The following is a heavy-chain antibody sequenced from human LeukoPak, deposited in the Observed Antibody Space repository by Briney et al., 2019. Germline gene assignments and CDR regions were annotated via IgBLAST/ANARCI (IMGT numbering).Heavy chain of an antibody. J-gene: IGHJ3*02. CDR2: IIPIFGTA. D-gene: IGHD3-3*01. V-gene: IGHV1-69*05. CDR1: GGTFSSYA. CDR3: ARDRTIFGVVLEVQDAFDI. Sequence: SVKVSCKASGGTFSSYAISWARQAPGQGLEWMGRIIPIFGTANYAQKFQGRVTITTDESTSTAYMELSSLRSEDTAVYYCARDRTIFGVVLEVQDAFDIWGQGTMVTVSS.